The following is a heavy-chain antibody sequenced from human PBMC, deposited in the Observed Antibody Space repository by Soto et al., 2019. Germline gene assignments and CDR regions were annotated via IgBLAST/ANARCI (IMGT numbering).Heavy chain of an antibody. D-gene: IGHD3-9*01. CDR1: GGSSSSSSYY. Sequence: PSETLSLTCIVSGGSSSSSSYYWGWIRQPTGKGLEWIGSIYYSGSTYYNPSLKSRVTISVDTSKNQFSLKLSSVTAADTAVYYCARGRYNILTGYYPSNYYYYYGMDVWGKGTTVTVSS. CDR2: IYYSGST. CDR3: ARGRYNILTGYYPSNYYYYYGMDV. J-gene: IGHJ6*04. V-gene: IGHV4-39*01.